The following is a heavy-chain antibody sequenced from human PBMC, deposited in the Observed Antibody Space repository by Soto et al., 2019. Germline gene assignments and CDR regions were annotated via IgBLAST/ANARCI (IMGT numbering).Heavy chain of an antibody. D-gene: IGHD2-15*01. J-gene: IGHJ3*02. CDR3: AREGCSGGRRLAFDI. CDR1: GFTFSSYW. V-gene: IGHV3-7*01. Sequence: GSLRLSCAASGFTFSSYWMSWVRQAPGKGLEWVANIKQDGSEKYYVDSVKGRFTISRDNAKNSLYLQMNSLRAEDTAVYYCAREGCSGGRRLAFDIWGQGTMVTGSS. CDR2: IKQDGSEK.